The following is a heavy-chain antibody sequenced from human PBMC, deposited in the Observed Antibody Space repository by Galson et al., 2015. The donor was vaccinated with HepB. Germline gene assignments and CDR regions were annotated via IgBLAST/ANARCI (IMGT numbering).Heavy chain of an antibody. CDR2: IYTSGST. Sequence: EPLSLTCTVSGGSISSYYWSWIRQPAGRGLEWIGRIYTSGSTNYNPSLKSRVTMSVDTSKNQFSLQLSSVTAADTAVYYCACGTGVRGQFGRHINGAFDIWGQGTMVTVSS. D-gene: IGHD3-10*01. V-gene: IGHV4-4*07. CDR1: GGSISSYY. CDR3: ACGTGVRGQFGRHINGAFDI. J-gene: IGHJ3*02.